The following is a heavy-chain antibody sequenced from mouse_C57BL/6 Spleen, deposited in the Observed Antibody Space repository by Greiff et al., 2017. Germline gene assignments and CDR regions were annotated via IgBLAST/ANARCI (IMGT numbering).Heavy chain of an antibody. CDR1: GYAFSSSW. CDR2: IYPGDGDT. CDR3: ARGYGSSHWYFDV. V-gene: IGHV1-82*01. J-gene: IGHJ1*03. D-gene: IGHD1-1*01. Sequence: QVQLQQSGPELVKPGASVKISCKASGYAFSSSWMNWVKQRPGKGLEWIGRIYPGDGDTNYNGKFKGKATLTADKSSSTAYMQLSSLTSEDSAVYFCARGYGSSHWYFDVWGKGTTVTVSS.